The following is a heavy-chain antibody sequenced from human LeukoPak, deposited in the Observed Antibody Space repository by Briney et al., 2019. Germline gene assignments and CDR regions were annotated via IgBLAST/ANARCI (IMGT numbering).Heavy chain of an antibody. CDR2: MNPDSGNA. Sequence: ASVKVSFNTSGYTFDNYDINYVRQAAGQALEWMGWMNPDSGNAGYAHQFQGRVTMARNTSMTTAYLELTGLTSGDTAIYYCARGAPVAIFGPGYDEYFEYWGQGTVVIVSS. CDR1: GYTFDNYD. CDR3: ARGAPVAIFGPGYDEYFEY. V-gene: IGHV1-8*01. J-gene: IGHJ4*02. D-gene: IGHD3-3*01.